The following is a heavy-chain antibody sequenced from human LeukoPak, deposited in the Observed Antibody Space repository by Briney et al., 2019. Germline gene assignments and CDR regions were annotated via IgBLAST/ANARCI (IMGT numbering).Heavy chain of an antibody. CDR2: ISYDGSNK. CDR1: GFTFSSYA. CDR3: ARDHEYSSSSEDYYYYYMDV. J-gene: IGHJ6*03. Sequence: GGSLRLSCAASGFTFSSYAMRWVRQAPGKGLEWVAVISYDGSNKYYADSVKGRFTISRDNSKNTLYLQMNSLRAEDTAVYYCARDHEYSSSSEDYYYYYMDVWGKGTTDTVSS. D-gene: IGHD6-6*01. V-gene: IGHV3-30-3*01.